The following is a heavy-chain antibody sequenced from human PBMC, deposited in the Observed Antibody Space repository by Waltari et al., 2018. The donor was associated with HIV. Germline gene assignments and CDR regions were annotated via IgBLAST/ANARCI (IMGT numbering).Heavy chain of an antibody. CDR1: GGSISSSSRYS. V-gene: IGHV4-39*01. J-gene: IGHJ6*02. D-gene: IGHD3-3*01. CDR2: IYYGGNT. Sequence: QLQLQESGPGLVKPSETLSLTCTVSGGSISSSSRYSLGWIRQPPGKRLEWIGSIYYGGNTYDNPSLESRVTISVDTSKNQFSLKLRSVTAADTSLYYCARVSTWFHLEGGDVWGQGTTVTVSS. CDR3: ARVSTWFHLEGGDV.